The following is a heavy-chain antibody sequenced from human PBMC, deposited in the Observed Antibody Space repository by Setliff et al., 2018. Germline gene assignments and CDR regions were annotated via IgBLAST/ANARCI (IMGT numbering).Heavy chain of an antibody. CDR2: INHSGST. Sequence: PSETLSLTCAVYGGSFSGYYWSWIRQPPGKGLEWIGEINHSGSTNYNPSLKSRVTISVDTSKNQFSLKLSSVTAADTAVYYCARGRIQLWKYYFDYWGQGTLVPVSS. CDR3: ARGRIQLWKYYFDY. J-gene: IGHJ4*02. D-gene: IGHD5-18*01. V-gene: IGHV4-34*01. CDR1: GGSFSGYY.